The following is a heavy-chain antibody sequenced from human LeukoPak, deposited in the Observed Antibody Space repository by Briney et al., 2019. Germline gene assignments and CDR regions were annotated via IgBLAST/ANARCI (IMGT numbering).Heavy chain of an antibody. CDR2: MYYTGST. CDR1: DGSISTYY. D-gene: IGHD4-23*01. V-gene: IGHV4-59*01. CDR3: AREVWDYGGSKGLFDY. Sequence: SETLSLTCTVSDGSISTYYWGWIRQPPGKRLEWIGYMYYTGSTSYNPSLKSRVTISVDTSKNQLSLKLTSVTAADTAVYYCAREVWDYGGSKGLFDYWGQGTLVTVSS. J-gene: IGHJ4*02.